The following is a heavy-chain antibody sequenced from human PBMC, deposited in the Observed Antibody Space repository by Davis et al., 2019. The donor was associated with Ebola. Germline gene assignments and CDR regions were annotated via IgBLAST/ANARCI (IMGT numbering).Heavy chain of an antibody. V-gene: IGHV3-48*02. Sequence: PGGSLRLSCAASGFTFTTWSMNWVRQTPGRGLEWLAYINIDSTSIMYADSVKGRLTITRDNARTSVYLQMNSLRDEDTAVYFCARGGYYLDHWGHGTLVTVSS. D-gene: IGHD3-16*01. CDR1: GFTFTTWS. CDR2: INIDSTSI. CDR3: ARGGYYLDH. J-gene: IGHJ4*01.